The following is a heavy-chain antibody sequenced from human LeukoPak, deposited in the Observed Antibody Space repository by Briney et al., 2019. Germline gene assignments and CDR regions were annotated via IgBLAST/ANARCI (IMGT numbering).Heavy chain of an antibody. V-gene: IGHV1-69*13. CDR3: ARGRGVIILVSYYYYGMDV. CDR2: IIPIFGTA. J-gene: IGHJ6*04. Sequence: SVKVSCKASGGTFSSYAISWVRQAPGQGLEWMGGIIPIFGTANYAQKFQGRVTITADESTSTAYMELSSLRSEDTAVYYCARGRGVIILVSYYYYGMDVWGKGTTVTVSS. D-gene: IGHD3-10*01. CDR1: GGTFSSYA.